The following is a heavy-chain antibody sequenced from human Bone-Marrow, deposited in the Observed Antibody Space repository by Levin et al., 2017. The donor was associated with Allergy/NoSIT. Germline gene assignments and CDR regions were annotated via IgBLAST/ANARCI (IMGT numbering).Heavy chain of an antibody. J-gene: IGHJ4*02. CDR2: MHHSGSS. Sequence: PSETLSLTCSVSGGSTSSGGYYWSWIRQHPGKGLEWIGYMHHSGSSSYNPSLKSRVSISMDTSQDQFSLRLSSVTAADTAVYYCARGGYGNVGLFDLWGQGTLVTVSS. CDR1: GGSTSSGGYY. V-gene: IGHV4-31*03. D-gene: IGHD1-1*01. CDR3: ARGGYGNVGLFDL.